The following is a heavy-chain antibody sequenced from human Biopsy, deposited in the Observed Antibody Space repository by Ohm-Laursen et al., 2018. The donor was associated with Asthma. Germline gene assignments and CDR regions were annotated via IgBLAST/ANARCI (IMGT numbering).Heavy chain of an antibody. D-gene: IGHD5-12*01. CDR2: ISGSSIII. Sequence: SLRLSCSASGFNFGNYAMAWVRQAPGKGLEWVSTISGSSIIIHYEDSVKGRFTISRDNSKNTLYLQMNSLRTEDTAVYYCAKRRGYSGHDNDYWGQGTLVIVSS. CDR3: AKRRGYSGHDNDY. V-gene: IGHV3-23*01. J-gene: IGHJ4*02. CDR1: GFNFGNYA.